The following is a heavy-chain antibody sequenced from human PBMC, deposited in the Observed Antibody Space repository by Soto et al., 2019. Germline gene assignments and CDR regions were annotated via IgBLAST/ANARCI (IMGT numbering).Heavy chain of an antibody. J-gene: IGHJ6*03. CDR2: INHSGST. CDR3: ARGPAGITMVRGKRQGYMDV. D-gene: IGHD3-10*01. CDR1: GGSFSGYY. V-gene: IGHV4-34*01. Sequence: SETLSLTCAVYGGSFSGYYWSWIRQPPGKGLEWIGEINHSGSTNYNPSLKSRVTISVDTSKNQFSLKLSSVTSADTAVYYCARGPAGITMVRGKRQGYMDVWGKGTTVTVSS.